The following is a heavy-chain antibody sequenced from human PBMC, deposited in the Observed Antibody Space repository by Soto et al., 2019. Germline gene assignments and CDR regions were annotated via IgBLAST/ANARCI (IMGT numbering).Heavy chain of an antibody. CDR2: ISGSGGSS. D-gene: IGHD2-15*01. V-gene: IGHV3-23*01. Sequence: LRLSCATSGFTVSNYAMSWVRQAPGKGLEWVSGISGSGGSSYYADSVKGRFTISRDNSKNTLNLQMDSLRAEDTAVYYCAKKSTDSSGYSDPWGQGTLVTVSS. J-gene: IGHJ5*02. CDR3: AKKSTDSSGYSDP. CDR1: GFTVSNYA.